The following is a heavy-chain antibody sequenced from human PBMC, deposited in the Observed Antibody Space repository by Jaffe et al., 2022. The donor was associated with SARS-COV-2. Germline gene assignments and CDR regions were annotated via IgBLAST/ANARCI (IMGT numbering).Heavy chain of an antibody. Sequence: EVQLVESGGGLVQPGRSLRLSCAASGFTFDDYAMHWVRQAPGKGLEWVSGISWNSGSIGYADSVKGRFTISRDNAKNSLYLQMNSLRAEDTALYYCAKEYDILTGYSEGPLLGRHGMDVWGQGTTVTVSS. CDR3: AKEYDILTGYSEGPLLGRHGMDV. CDR2: ISWNSGSI. V-gene: IGHV3-9*01. J-gene: IGHJ6*02. D-gene: IGHD3-9*01. CDR1: GFTFDDYA.